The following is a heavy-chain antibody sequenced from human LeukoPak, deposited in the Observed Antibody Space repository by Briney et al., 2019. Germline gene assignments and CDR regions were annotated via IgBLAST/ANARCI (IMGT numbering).Heavy chain of an antibody. CDR3: AKSSPGQTIIDP. Sequence: GGSLKLSCAASGFSFSGSTLHWVRQAPGKGPEWVSGISASGRDTYYSNSVKGRFTISRDNSMNTLSLQMNSLRDDDTALYFCAKSSPGQTIIDPWGQGTLVTVSS. CDR2: ISASGRDT. D-gene: IGHD6-6*01. J-gene: IGHJ5*02. V-gene: IGHV3-23*01. CDR1: GFSFSGST.